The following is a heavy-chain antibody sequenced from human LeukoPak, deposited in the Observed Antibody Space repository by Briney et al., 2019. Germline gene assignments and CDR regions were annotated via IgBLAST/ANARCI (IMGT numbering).Heavy chain of an antibody. CDR3: ARAGYSSSWPYFDY. J-gene: IGHJ4*02. CDR2: IIPILGIA. V-gene: IGHV1-69*04. CDR1: GYTFTSYD. D-gene: IGHD6-13*01. Sequence: ASVKVSCKASGYTFTSYDINWVRQAPGQGLEWMGRIIPILGIANYAQKFQGRVTITADKSTSTAYMELSSLRSEDTAVYYCARAGYSSSWPYFDYWGQGTLVTVSS.